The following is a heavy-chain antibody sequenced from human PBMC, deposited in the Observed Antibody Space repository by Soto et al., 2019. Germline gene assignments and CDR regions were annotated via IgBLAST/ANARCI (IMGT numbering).Heavy chain of an antibody. D-gene: IGHD6-13*01. J-gene: IGHJ4*02. Sequence: EVQLVESGGGLVQPGRSLRLSCAASGFTFDDYAMHWVRQAPGKGLEWVSGISWNSGSIGYADSVKGRFTISRDNAKNSLYLQMNSLRAEDTALYYCAKDYGSSWYDAGLFDYWAKGTLVTVSP. V-gene: IGHV3-9*01. CDR1: GFTFDDYA. CDR2: ISWNSGSI. CDR3: AKDYGSSWYDAGLFDY.